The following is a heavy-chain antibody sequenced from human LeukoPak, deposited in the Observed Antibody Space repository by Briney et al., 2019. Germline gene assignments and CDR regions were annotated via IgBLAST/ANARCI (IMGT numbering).Heavy chain of an antibody. Sequence: AASVKVSCKASGYTFTSYGISWVRQAPGQGLEWMGIINPSGGSTSYAQKFQGRVTMTRDMSTSTVYMELSSLRSEDTAVYYCARDLVVPAAMRSNWFDPWGQGTLVTVSS. CDR3: ARDLVVPAAMRSNWFDP. V-gene: IGHV1-46*01. CDR2: INPSGGST. J-gene: IGHJ5*02. CDR1: GYTFTSYG. D-gene: IGHD2-2*01.